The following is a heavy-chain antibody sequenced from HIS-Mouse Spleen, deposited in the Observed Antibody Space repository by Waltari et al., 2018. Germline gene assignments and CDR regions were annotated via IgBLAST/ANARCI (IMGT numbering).Heavy chain of an antibody. CDR1: GGSISSSSYY. V-gene: IGHV4-39*07. Sequence: QLQLQESGPGLVTPSETLSLTCTVSGGSISSSSYYWGWVRQPPGKGLEWIGSIYYSGSTYYNPPLKSRVTISVDTSKNQFSLKLSSVTAADTAVYYCAREIPYSSSWYDWYFDLWGRGTLVTVS. CDR3: AREIPYSSSWYDWYFDL. D-gene: IGHD6-13*01. J-gene: IGHJ2*01. CDR2: IYYSGST.